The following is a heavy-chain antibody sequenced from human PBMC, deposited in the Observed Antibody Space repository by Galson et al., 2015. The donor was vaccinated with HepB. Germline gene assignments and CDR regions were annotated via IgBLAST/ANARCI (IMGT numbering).Heavy chain of an antibody. D-gene: IGHD1-26*01. V-gene: IGHV1-2*04. CDR3: ARGDSGSFYVGGLDY. CDR2: INPNSGGT. Sequence: SVKVSCKASGYTFTGYYMHWVRQAPGQGLEWMGWINPNSGGTNYAQKFQGWATMTRDTSISTAYMELSRLRSDDTAVYYCARGDSGSFYVGGLDYWGQGTLVTVSS. J-gene: IGHJ4*02. CDR1: GYTFTGYY.